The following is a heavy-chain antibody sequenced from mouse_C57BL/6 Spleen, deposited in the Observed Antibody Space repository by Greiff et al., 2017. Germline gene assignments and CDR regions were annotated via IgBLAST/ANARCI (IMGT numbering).Heavy chain of an antibody. D-gene: IGHD4-1*01. CDR1: GYTFTSYW. Sequence: VQLQESGAELVKPGASVKLSCKASGYTFTSYWMHWVKQRPGRGLEGIGRIDPNSGGTKYNEKFKSKATLTVDKPSSTAYMQLSSLTSEDSAVYYCARWRTVFFDYWGQGTPLTVSS. V-gene: IGHV1-72*01. CDR2: IDPNSGGT. J-gene: IGHJ2*01. CDR3: ARWRTVFFDY.